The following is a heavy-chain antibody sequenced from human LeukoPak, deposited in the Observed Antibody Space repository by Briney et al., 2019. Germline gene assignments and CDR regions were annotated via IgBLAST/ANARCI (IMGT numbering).Heavy chain of an antibody. CDR1: GYTFTSYG. D-gene: IGHD6-19*01. CDR2: ISAYNGNT. J-gene: IGHJ6*03. CDR3: ARLQQWLDPRRGYYYYYYMDV. V-gene: IGHV1-18*01. Sequence: GASVKVSCKASGYTFTSYGISWVRQAPGQGLEWMGWISAYNGNTNYAQKLQGRVTMTTDTSTSTAYMELRSLRSDDTAVYYCARLQQWLDPRRGYYYYYYMDVWGKGTTVTISS.